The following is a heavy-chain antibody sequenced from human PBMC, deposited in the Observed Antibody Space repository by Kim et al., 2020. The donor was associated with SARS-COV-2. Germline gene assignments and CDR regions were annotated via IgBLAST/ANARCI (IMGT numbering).Heavy chain of an antibody. CDR1: GGSISSGGYY. V-gene: IGHV4-31*03. CDR2: IYYSGST. D-gene: IGHD2-21*01. Sequence: SETLSLTCTVSGGSISSGGYYWSWIRQHPGKGLEWIGYIYYSGSTYYNPSLKSRVTISVDTSKNQFSLKLSSVTAADTAVYYCARKPPSLLFPFDYWGQGTLVTVSS. CDR3: ARKPPSLLFPFDY. J-gene: IGHJ4*02.